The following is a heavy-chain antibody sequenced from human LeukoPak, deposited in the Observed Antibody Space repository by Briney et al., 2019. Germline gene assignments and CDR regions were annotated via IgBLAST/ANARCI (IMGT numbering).Heavy chain of an antibody. CDR3: AKSRRAYCSGGSCFGLWDY. CDR1: GFIFSTYW. Sequence: GGSLRLSCAASGFIFSTYWMHWVRQAPGKGLVWVSRINSDESSTTYADSVKGRFTISRDNAKNTLYLQMNSLRAEDTAVYYCAKSRRAYCSGGSCFGLWDYWGQGTLVTVSS. V-gene: IGHV3-74*01. CDR2: INSDESST. D-gene: IGHD2-15*01. J-gene: IGHJ4*02.